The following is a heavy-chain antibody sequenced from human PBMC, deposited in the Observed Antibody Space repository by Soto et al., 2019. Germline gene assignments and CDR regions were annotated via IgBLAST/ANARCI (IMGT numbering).Heavy chain of an antibody. CDR1: GYTFITYF. Sequence: QVQLVQSGAEVKKPGASVKVSCKASGYTFITYFIHWVRQAPGQGLEWMGTINPSGGSASYAQMFQGRVTMTRDTSMSTVYMELSSLRSEDTAVYYCARGGTIFGVVSNFDYWGQGTLVTVSS. J-gene: IGHJ4*02. V-gene: IGHV1-46*01. CDR3: ARGGTIFGVVSNFDY. D-gene: IGHD3-3*01. CDR2: INPSGGSA.